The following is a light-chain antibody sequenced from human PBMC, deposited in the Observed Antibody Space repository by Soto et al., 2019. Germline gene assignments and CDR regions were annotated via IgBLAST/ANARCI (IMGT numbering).Light chain of an antibody. CDR3: QQSFTSPLT. CDR2: AAS. V-gene: IGKV1-39*01. Sequence: DIQMTQSPSFLSASVGDSVSVSCRASQSVNMFLNWYQQKPGRAPELLIYAASSLQGGVPSRFRASGSGTEFTLTISSLQPEDFATYFCQQSFTSPLTFGGGTKVELK. CDR1: QSVNMF. J-gene: IGKJ4*01.